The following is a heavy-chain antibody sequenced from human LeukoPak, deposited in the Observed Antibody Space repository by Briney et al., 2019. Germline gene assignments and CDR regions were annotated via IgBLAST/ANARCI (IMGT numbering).Heavy chain of an antibody. Sequence: GGSLRLSCAASGFTFSSYWMHWVRQAPGKGLVWVSRINSDGSSTSCADSVKGRFTISRDNAKSTLYLQMNSLRAEDTAVYYCARVNDCSGGSCYSPFDYWGQGTLVTVSS. D-gene: IGHD2-15*01. CDR2: INSDGSST. CDR1: GFTFSSYW. J-gene: IGHJ4*02. V-gene: IGHV3-74*01. CDR3: ARVNDCSGGSCYSPFDY.